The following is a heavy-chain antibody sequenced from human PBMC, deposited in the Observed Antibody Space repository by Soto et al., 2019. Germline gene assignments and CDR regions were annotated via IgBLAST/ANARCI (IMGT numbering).Heavy chain of an antibody. CDR1: GYTFTGYY. J-gene: IGHJ4*02. D-gene: IGHD2-21*02. CDR2: INPNSGGT. CDR3: ARQLAYCGGDCYTEPIAY. Sequence: QVQLVQSGAEVKKPGASVKVSCKASGYTFTGYYIHWVRQAPGQGLERMGWINPNSGGTNYAQKFQGRVTMTRDTSISTAYMEVTRLTSDDTAMYYCARQLAYCGGDCYTEPIAYWGQGTLVTVS. V-gene: IGHV1-2*02.